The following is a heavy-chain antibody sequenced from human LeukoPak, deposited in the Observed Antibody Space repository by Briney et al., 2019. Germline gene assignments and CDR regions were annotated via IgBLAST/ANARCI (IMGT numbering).Heavy chain of an antibody. CDR3: ARVGSVVVVAATGWYNWFDP. J-gene: IGHJ5*02. CDR1: GYTFTSYD. CDR2: MNPNSGNT. D-gene: IGHD2-15*01. V-gene: IGHV1-8*01. Sequence: ASVKVSCKASGYTFTSYDINWVRQATGQGLECMGWMNPNSGNTGYAQKFQGRVTMTRNTSISTAYMELSSLRSEDTAVYYCARVGSVVVVAATGWYNWFDPWGQGTLVTVSS.